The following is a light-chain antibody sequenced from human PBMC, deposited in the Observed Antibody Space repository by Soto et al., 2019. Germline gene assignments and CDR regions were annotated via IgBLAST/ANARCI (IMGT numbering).Light chain of an antibody. CDR1: QSVTSSY. J-gene: IGKJ2*01. CDR3: QLYHSSSYT. Sequence: EVVLTQSPGTLSLSPGERATLSCRASQSVTSSYLAWYQQKPGQAPRLLIYGASRRATDIQDRFSGSGSGTDFTLSISRLVAEDFAVYYCQLYHSSSYTFGQGTKLELK. CDR2: GAS. V-gene: IGKV3-20*01.